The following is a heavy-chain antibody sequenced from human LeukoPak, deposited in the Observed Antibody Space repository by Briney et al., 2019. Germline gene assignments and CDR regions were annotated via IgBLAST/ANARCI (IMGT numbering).Heavy chain of an antibody. CDR1: GFTVSSNY. V-gene: IGHV3-23*01. Sequence: GGSLRLSCAASGFTVSSNYMSWVRQAPGKGLEWVSAISGSGAKTFYADSVKGRFTISRDNSKNTLYLQLNSLRAEDTAIYYCAKDRSWGLDYWGQGTLVTVSS. D-gene: IGHD3-10*01. J-gene: IGHJ4*02. CDR3: AKDRSWGLDY. CDR2: ISGSGAKT.